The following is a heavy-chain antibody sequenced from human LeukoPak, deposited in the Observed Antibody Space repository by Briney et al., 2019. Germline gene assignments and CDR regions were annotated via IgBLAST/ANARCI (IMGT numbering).Heavy chain of an antibody. D-gene: IGHD3-10*01. CDR1: SGSISSYY. CDR2: IYASGTTNYNPT. Sequence: SETLSLTCTVSSGSISSYYWSWIRQGPGKGLEWIGYIYASGTTNYNPTNYNPSLKSRVTISVDTSKNQFSLKLSSETVADTAVYYCARHFGSGSPPGGSWGQGTLVTVSS. CDR3: ARHFGSGSPPGGS. J-gene: IGHJ5*02. V-gene: IGHV4-59*08.